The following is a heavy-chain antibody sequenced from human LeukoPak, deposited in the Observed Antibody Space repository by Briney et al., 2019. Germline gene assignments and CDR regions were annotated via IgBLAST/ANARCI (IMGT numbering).Heavy chain of an antibody. J-gene: IGHJ4*02. CDR3: ARADYYGSSAYPY. CDR1: GGSISSSY. CDR2: IYYSGTT. Sequence: PSETLSLTCTVSGGSISSSYWSWIRQHPGKGLEWIGYIYYSGTTFYNPSLKSRVTISIDTSKNQFSLKLTSVTAADTAVYYCARADYYGSSAYPYWGQGTLVTVSS. V-gene: IGHV4-59*06. D-gene: IGHD3-22*01.